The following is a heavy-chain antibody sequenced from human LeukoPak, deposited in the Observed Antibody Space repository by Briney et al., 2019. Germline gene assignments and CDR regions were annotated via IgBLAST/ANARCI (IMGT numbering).Heavy chain of an antibody. CDR3: ARWEYSSSWYNY. V-gene: IGHV4-59*08. CDR2: IHYSGST. D-gene: IGHD6-13*01. Sequence: PSETLSLTCTVSGGSISGYYWSWIRQPPGKGLEWIGYIHYSGSTDCIPSLKSRVTISVETSKNQVSLELTSVTAADTAVYYCARWEYSSSWYNYWGQGTLATVSS. J-gene: IGHJ4*02. CDR1: GGSISGYY.